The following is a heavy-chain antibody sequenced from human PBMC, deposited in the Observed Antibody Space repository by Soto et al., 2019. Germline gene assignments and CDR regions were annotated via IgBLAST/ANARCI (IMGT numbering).Heavy chain of an antibody. Sequence: GASVKVSCKASGYTFTSYGISWVRQAPGQGFEWMGWISAYNGNTNYAQKLQGRVTMTTDTSTSTAYMELRSLRSDDTAVYYCARGLLAYCGGDCQFPDYWGQGTLVTVSS. J-gene: IGHJ4*02. CDR3: ARGLLAYCGGDCQFPDY. CDR2: ISAYNGNT. CDR1: GYTFTSYG. D-gene: IGHD2-21*02. V-gene: IGHV1-18*01.